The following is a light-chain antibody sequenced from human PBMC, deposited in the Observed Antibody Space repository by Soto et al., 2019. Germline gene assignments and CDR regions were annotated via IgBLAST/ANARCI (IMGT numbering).Light chain of an antibody. Sequence: DIQLTQSPSSLSSSVGDRVTITCRASQSISTYLTWYQQKPGKAPKLLIYAASTLHRGVPSRFSGRGSGTDFTLTISSLQPEEFATYYCQQRYSTPISFGQGTRLEIK. CDR2: AAS. CDR3: QQRYSTPIS. V-gene: IGKV1-39*01. J-gene: IGKJ5*01. CDR1: QSISTY.